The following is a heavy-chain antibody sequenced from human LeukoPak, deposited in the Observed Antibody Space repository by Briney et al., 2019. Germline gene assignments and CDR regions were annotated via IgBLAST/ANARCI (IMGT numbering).Heavy chain of an antibody. V-gene: IGHV1-3*01. J-gene: IGHJ4*02. CDR3: ARESGHYCDTSGYKSGDY. Sequence: ASVKVSCKASGYTFTSYAMHWVRQAPGQRLEWMGWINAGNGNTKYSQKFQGRVTITRDTSASTAYMELSSLGSEDTAVCYCARESGHYCDTSGYKSGDYWGQGTLVTVSS. D-gene: IGHD3-22*01. CDR1: GYTFTSYA. CDR2: INAGNGNT.